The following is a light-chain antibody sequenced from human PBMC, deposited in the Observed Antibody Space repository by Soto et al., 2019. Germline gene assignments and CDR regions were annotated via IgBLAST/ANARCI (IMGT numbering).Light chain of an antibody. J-gene: IGKJ4*02. CDR1: QSVSSN. CDR2: GAS. V-gene: IGKV3D-15*01. CDR3: QQYNSSPPCT. Sequence: EIVMTQSPATLSLSPGERATLSCRASQSVSSNLAWYHQKPGQAPRLLIFGASTRATGIPARFSGSGSGTDFTLTISRLQSEDFAVYYCQQYNSSPPCTFGGGTKVEIK.